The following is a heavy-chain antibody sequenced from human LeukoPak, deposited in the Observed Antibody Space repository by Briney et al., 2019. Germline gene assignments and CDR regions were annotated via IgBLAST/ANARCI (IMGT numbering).Heavy chain of an antibody. CDR2: IYYSGST. J-gene: IGHJ6*02. Sequence: SETLSLTCTVSGGSISSYYWSWIRQPPGKGLEWIGYIYYSGSTNYNPPLKSRVTISVDTSKNQFSLKLSSVTAADTAVYYCARERAYYYGSGTPYYYYGMDVWGQGTTVTVSS. V-gene: IGHV4-59*01. CDR1: GGSISSYY. CDR3: ARERAYYYGSGTPYYYYGMDV. D-gene: IGHD3-10*01.